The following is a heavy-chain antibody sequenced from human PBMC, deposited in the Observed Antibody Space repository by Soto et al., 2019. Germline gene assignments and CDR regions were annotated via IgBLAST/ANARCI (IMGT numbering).Heavy chain of an antibody. CDR1: GFMFDSYG. D-gene: IGHD1-7*01. J-gene: IGHJ4*02. Sequence: QVQLVESGGGVVQAGRSLRLSCAASGFMFDSYGMHWVGQPPGKGLEGVAVLGYDGRSEFYEDSGKGHFIFSRDNSKNRGYLKRNSLGGEDTAVYSCAKEELRIDGSCVPAFESWGQGTLVAVSS. CDR2: LGYDGRSE. V-gene: IGHV3-33*06. CDR3: AKEELRIDGSCVPAFES.